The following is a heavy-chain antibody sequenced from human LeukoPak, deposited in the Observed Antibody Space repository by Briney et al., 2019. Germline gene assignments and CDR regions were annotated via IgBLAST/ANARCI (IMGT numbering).Heavy chain of an antibody. V-gene: IGHV1-46*01. CDR2: INPSGSST. Sequence: ASVKVSCKASGYSFTSHYMHWVRQAPGQGLEWLGLINPSGSSTLYAQKFQGRVTMTRDMSTTTGYMELSSLRSEDTAMYYCARDNSVGDVAWWFDPWGQGTLVTVSS. CDR1: GYSFTSHY. J-gene: IGHJ5*02. CDR3: ARDNSVGDVAWWFDP. D-gene: IGHD1-26*01.